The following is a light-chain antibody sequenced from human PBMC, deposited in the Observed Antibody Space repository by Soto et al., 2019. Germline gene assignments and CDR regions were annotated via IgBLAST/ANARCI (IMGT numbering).Light chain of an antibody. J-gene: IGLJ1*01. V-gene: IGLV2-14*01. Sequence: VPTQPDALRAPPGQSITISWTGTSSDVGAYNYVSWYQHHPGKAPRLVIYDVTNRPSGISDRFSGSKSGNTASLTISGLLAEDEADYYCTANTGATTYVFGTGAKGTVL. CDR3: TANTGATTYV. CDR2: DVT. CDR1: SSDVGAYNY.